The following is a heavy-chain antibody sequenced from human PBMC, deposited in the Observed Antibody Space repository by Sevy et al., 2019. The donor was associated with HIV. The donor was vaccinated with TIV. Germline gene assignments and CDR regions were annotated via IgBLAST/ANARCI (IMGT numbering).Heavy chain of an antibody. CDR3: VRDDRDGYFDY. CDR2: INPDSGGP. CDR1: GYTFTGYY. Sequence: ASVKASCKASGYTFTGYYMHWVRQAPGQELEWMGWINPDSGGPNYAPKFQGRVTLTRDTSISTAYMELSRLKSDDTAVYYCVRDDRDGYFDYWGQGTLVTVSS. V-gene: IGHV1-2*02. J-gene: IGHJ4*02.